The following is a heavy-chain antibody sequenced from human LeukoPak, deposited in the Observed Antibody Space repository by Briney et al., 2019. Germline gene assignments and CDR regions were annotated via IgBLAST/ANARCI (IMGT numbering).Heavy chain of an antibody. Sequence: GASVKVSCKASGYTFTGYYMHWVRQAHGQGLEWMGWIDPTSGGTNFAQKFQGRVTMTRDTSISTVYMELSRLRSDDTAVYYCARWFGELNYFDYWGQGTPVTVSS. D-gene: IGHD3-10*01. CDR2: IDPTSGGT. J-gene: IGHJ4*02. CDR3: ARWFGELNYFDY. CDR1: GYTFTGYY. V-gene: IGHV1-2*02.